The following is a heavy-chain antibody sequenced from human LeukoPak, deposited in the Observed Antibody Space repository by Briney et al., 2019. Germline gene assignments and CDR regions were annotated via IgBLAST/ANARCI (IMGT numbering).Heavy chain of an antibody. V-gene: IGHV1-18*01. J-gene: IGHJ6*03. CDR1: GYTFTSYG. D-gene: IGHD2-2*01. CDR2: IGAYNGNT. CDR3: ARDVVRSCSSTSCSQVGYYYYYYMDV. Sequence: ASVKVSCKASGYTFTSYGISWVRQAPGQGLEWMGWIGAYNGNTNYAQKLQGRVTMTTDTSTSTAYMELRSLRSDDTAVYHCARDVVRSCSSTSCSQVGYYYYYYMDVWGKGTTVTVSS.